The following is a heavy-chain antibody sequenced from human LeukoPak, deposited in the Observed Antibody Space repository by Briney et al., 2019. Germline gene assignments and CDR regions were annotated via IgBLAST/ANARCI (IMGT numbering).Heavy chain of an antibody. CDR2: ISWNSYGI. CDR1: GFTFDDYA. Sequence: GGSLRLSCAASGFTFDDYAMHWVRQVPGKGLEWASGISWNSYGIGYGDSVRGRFTISRDNAKNSLFLQMNSLRPEDTAFYYCAKDASPGYANSYSDYWGQGTLVTVSS. D-gene: IGHD3-16*01. CDR3: AKDASPGYANSYSDY. J-gene: IGHJ4*02. V-gene: IGHV3-9*01.